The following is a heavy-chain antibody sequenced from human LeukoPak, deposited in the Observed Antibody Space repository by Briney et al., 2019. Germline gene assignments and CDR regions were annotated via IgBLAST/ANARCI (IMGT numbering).Heavy chain of an antibody. D-gene: IGHD3-22*01. V-gene: IGHV4-61*01. J-gene: IGHJ4*02. CDR2: IYYSGST. CDR3: ARGGSDYYDSSGYLRLFDY. CDR1: GGSVSSGSYY. Sequence: SETLSLTCTVSGGSVSSGSYYWSWIRQPPGKGLEWIGYIYYSGSTNYNPSLKSRVTISVDTSKNQFSLKLSSVTAADTAVYYCARGGSDYYDSSGYLRLFDYWGQGTLVTVSS.